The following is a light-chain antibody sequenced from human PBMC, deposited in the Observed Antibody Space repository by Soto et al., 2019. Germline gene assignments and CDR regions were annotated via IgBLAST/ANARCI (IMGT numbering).Light chain of an antibody. J-gene: IGKJ1*01. CDR1: QDISNY. CDR2: GAF. Sequence: DIQMTQSPSSLSASVGDRITITCRASQDISNYLAWYQQKPGKVPKLLIYGAFTLQSGAPSRFSGSGSGTDFTLTISRLQPEDVATYYCQKYNNAPWAFGQGTKVEIK. V-gene: IGKV1-27*01. CDR3: QKYNNAPWA.